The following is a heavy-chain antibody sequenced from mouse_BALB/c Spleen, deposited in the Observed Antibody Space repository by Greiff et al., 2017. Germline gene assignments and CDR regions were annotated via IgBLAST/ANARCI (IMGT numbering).Heavy chain of an antibody. D-gene: IGHD2-12*01. J-gene: IGHJ4*01. V-gene: IGHV1-4*02. CDR2: INPSSGYT. CDR1: GYTFTSYT. Sequence: QVQLKESAAELARPGASVKMSCKASGYTFTSYTMHWVKQRPGQGLEWIGYINPSSGYTEYNQKFKDKTTLTADKSSSTAYMQLSSLTSEDSAVYYCARSGYYRRDYWGQGTSVTVSS. CDR3: ARSGYYRRDY.